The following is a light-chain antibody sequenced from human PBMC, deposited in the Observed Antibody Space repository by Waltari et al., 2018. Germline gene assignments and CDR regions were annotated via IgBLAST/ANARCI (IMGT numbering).Light chain of an antibody. CDR1: QSVSTY. CDR3: HQRSTWPRLT. J-gene: IGKJ4*01. V-gene: IGKV3-11*01. Sequence: IVLTQSPATLSLSPGERATLSCRASQSVSTYLAWYQHKPGQAPRLLIYDASNRATGIPARFSGSGSGTDFTLTISNLEPEDFAIYYCHQRSTWPRLTFGGGTKVEIK. CDR2: DAS.